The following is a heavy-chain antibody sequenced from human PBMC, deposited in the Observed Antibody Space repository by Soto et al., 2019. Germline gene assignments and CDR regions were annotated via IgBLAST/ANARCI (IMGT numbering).Heavy chain of an antibody. D-gene: IGHD2-2*01. Sequence: TETLSLTCTVSGDSFSNYYCNWVRKSAGKGLEWIGRIYPTGSTTYNPSLKSRLTMSVDTSKNQFSLRLTSMTAADTAVYYCATGRSEVVPGAMDTWGQGTLVTVSS. J-gene: IGHJ5*02. CDR1: GDSFSNYY. V-gene: IGHV4-4*07. CDR3: ATGRSEVVPGAMDT. CDR2: IYPTGST.